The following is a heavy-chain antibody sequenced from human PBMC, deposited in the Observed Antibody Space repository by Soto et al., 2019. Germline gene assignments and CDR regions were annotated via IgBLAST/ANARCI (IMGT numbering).Heavy chain of an antibody. CDR1: GYIFVNYG. D-gene: IGHD2-21*01. CDR3: VMVANFVTPAPQDV. Sequence: QVQLVQSGGEVKKPGASVKVSCKASGYIFVNYGIAWVRQAPGQGLEWMGWISPYTGNTHSATKVHGRLTMTSDTCTSTVDMDLGSLSSAATEVQYSVMVANFVTPAPQDVRGPRAT. V-gene: IGHV1-18*01. J-gene: IGHJ6*02. CDR2: ISPYTGNT.